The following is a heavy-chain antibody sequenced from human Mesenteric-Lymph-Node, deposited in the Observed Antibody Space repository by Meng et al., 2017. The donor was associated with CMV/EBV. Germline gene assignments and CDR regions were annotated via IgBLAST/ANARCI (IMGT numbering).Heavy chain of an antibody. J-gene: IGHJ4*02. CDR1: ELTFRAYS. CDR3: ARDPLEGFGEEGC. Sequence: GESLKISCAASELTFRAYSMSWVRQAPGKGLEWVSCISSSNIYTYYADSVKGRFTISRDNAKNSLYLQMNSLRAEDTAVYYCARDPLEGFGEEGCWGQGTLVTVSS. D-gene: IGHD3-10*01. V-gene: IGHV3-21*01. CDR2: ISSSNIYT.